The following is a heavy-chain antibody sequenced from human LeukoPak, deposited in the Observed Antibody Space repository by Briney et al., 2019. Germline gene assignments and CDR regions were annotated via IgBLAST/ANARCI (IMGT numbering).Heavy chain of an antibody. Sequence: GGSLRLSCAASGFTFSSYAMSWVRQAPGKGLEWVANIKQDGSEKYYVDSVKGRFTISRDNAKNSLYLQMNSLRAEDTAVYYCARDAREQLVLYYYYYMDVWGKGTTVTVSS. CDR2: IKQDGSEK. V-gene: IGHV3-7*01. CDR1: GFTFSSYA. CDR3: ARDAREQLVLYYYYYMDV. J-gene: IGHJ6*03. D-gene: IGHD6-6*01.